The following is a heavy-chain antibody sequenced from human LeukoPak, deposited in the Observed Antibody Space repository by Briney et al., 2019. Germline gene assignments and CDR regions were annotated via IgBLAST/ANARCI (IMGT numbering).Heavy chain of an antibody. V-gene: IGHV4-59*01. J-gene: IGHJ3*02. CDR3: ARRSYCGGDCYGSDAFDI. Sequence: SETLFLTCTVSGGSISSYYWSWVRQPPGKGLEWIGYIYYSGSTSYKPSLKSRVTISVDTSKNQFSLKLSSVTAADTAVYYCARRSYCGGDCYGSDAFDIWGQGTMVTVSS. D-gene: IGHD2-21*02. CDR2: IYYSGST. CDR1: GGSISSYY.